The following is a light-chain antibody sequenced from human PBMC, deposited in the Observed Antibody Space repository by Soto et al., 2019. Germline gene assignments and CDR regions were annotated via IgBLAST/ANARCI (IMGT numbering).Light chain of an antibody. CDR3: QQLNSYPLT. CDR1: QGISSF. V-gene: IGKV1-9*01. J-gene: IGKJ4*01. CDR2: EAS. Sequence: DIQLTQSPSFLSASVGDRVTITCRASQGISSFLAWYQQKPGKAPKLLIYEASTLQSGVPSRFSGSGYGTEFTLTISSLQPEDFATYSCQQLNSYPLTFGGGTKVDIK.